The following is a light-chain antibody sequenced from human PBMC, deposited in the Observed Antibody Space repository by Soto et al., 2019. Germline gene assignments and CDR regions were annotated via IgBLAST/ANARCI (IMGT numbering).Light chain of an antibody. J-gene: IGKJ1*01. CDR3: QQYNSYPT. CDR1: QSISSW. V-gene: IGKV1-5*03. CDR2: KAS. Sequence: DIQMTQSPSTLSASVGVRVTITCRARQSISSWLAWYQQKPGKAPKLLIYKASSLESGVPSRFSGSGSGTEFTLTISSLQPDDFATYYCQQYNSYPTFGQGTKVEIK.